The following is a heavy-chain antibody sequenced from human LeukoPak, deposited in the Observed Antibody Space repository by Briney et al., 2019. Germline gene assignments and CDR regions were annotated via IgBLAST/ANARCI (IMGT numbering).Heavy chain of an antibody. V-gene: IGHV4-61*01. Sequence: SETLSLTCTVTGGSVSSGSYYWSWIRQPPGKGLEWIGYIYYSGSTNYNPSLKSRVTISVDTSKNQFSLKLSSVTAADTAVYYCARERYYDSSGSLPSYYYYGMDVWGQGTTVTVSS. CDR2: IYYSGST. CDR3: ARERYYDSSGSLPSYYYYGMDV. CDR1: GGSVSSGSYY. J-gene: IGHJ6*02. D-gene: IGHD3-22*01.